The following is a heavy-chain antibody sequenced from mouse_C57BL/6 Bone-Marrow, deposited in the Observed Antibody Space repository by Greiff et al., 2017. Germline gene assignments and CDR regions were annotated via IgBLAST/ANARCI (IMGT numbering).Heavy chain of an antibody. Sequence: VQLQQSGAELVRPGASVKLSCTASGFNIKDDYMNWVKQRPEQGLEWIGWIDPENGDTEYASKFQGKATIPADTSSNTAYLQLSSLTSEDTAVYYCTTELYYRKRYYAMDYWGQGTAVTVSS. CDR3: TTELYYRKRYYAMDY. V-gene: IGHV14-4*01. J-gene: IGHJ4*01. D-gene: IGHD2-14*01. CDR1: GFNIKDDY. CDR2: IDPENGDT.